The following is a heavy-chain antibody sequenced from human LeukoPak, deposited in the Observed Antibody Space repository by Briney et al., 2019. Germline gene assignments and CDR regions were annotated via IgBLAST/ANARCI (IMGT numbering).Heavy chain of an antibody. Sequence: GGSLRLSCAASGFTFSDYYMSWIRQAPGKGLEWVSYISSSSSYTNYADSVKGRFTISRDNAKNSLYLQMNSLRAEDTAVYYCARAIEATRRSAGTCNYFDYWGQGTLVTVSS. CDR1: GFTFSDYY. D-gene: IGHD5-12*01. V-gene: IGHV3-11*06. CDR2: ISSSSSYT. J-gene: IGHJ4*02. CDR3: ARAIEATRRSAGTCNYFDY.